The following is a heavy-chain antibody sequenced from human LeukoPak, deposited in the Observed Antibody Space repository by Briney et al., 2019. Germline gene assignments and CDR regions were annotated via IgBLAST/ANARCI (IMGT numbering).Heavy chain of an antibody. CDR3: ARDPGYYYYGMDV. CDR1: GFNLRTYW. V-gene: IGHV3-74*01. CDR2: INGEGSRI. J-gene: IGHJ6*02. Sequence: PGGSLRLSCAVTGFNLRTYWIHWVRHSPGRGLEGVARINGEGSRIIYADSVRGRFTISRDNANNTAYLQMNSLRTEDTALYYCARDPGYYYYGMDVWGQGTTVVVSS.